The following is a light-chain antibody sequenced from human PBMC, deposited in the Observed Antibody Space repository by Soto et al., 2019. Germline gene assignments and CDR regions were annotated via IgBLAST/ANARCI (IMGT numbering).Light chain of an antibody. Sequence: EIVMTPSPATLSVSPGERATLSCRASQSVSSDLAWYQQKPGQAPRLLIYGASTRATGIPDRFSGSGSGTEVTRRISSLQFEEFAVYYWQQYNNWPPWTFGQGTKVEIK. CDR1: QSVSSD. CDR3: QQYNNWPPWT. V-gene: IGKV3-15*01. J-gene: IGKJ1*01. CDR2: GAS.